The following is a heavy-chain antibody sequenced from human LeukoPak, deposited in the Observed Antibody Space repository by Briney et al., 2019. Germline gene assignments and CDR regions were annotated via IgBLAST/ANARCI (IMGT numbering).Heavy chain of an antibody. J-gene: IGHJ4*02. V-gene: IGHV3-30-3*01. CDR3: AREGVVVTASFDY. D-gene: IGHD2-21*02. CDR2: ISYDGSNK. CDR1: GFTFSSYA. Sequence: GGSLRLSCAASGFTFSSYAMHWVRQAPGKGLEWVAVISYDGSNKYYADSVKGRFTISRDNSKNTLYLQMNSLRAEDTAVYYCAREGVVVTASFDYWGQGTLVTVPS.